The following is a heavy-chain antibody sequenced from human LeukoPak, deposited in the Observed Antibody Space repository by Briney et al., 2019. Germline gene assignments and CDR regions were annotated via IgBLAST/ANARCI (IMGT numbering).Heavy chain of an antibody. D-gene: IGHD6-13*01. CDR1: GFTFRNYA. V-gene: IGHV3-23*01. J-gene: IGHJ4*02. CDR2: ISGSGGST. Sequence: GGSLRLSCAASGFTFRNYAMSWVRQAPGKGLEWVSAISGSGGSTYYADSVKGRFTISRDNSKNTLYLQMNSLRAEDTAVYYCAKVGRYSSSWYWGQGTLVTVSS. CDR3: AKVGRYSSSWY.